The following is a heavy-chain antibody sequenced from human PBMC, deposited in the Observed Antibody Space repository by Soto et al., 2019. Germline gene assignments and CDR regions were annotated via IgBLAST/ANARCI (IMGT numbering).Heavy chain of an antibody. Sequence: QVQLVQSGAEVKKPGASVKVSCKASGYTFTGYYMHWVRQAPGQGLEWMGWINPNSGGTNYAQKFQGWVTMTRDTSISTAYMELSRLRSDDTAVYYCARGITIFGVDTTRYFDYWGQGTLVTVSS. CDR2: INPNSGGT. J-gene: IGHJ4*02. CDR3: ARGITIFGVDTTRYFDY. CDR1: GYTFTGYY. V-gene: IGHV1-2*04. D-gene: IGHD3-3*01.